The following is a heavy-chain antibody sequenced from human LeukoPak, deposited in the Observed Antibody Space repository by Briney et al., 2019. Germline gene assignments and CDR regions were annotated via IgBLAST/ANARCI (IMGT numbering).Heavy chain of an antibody. Sequence: PGGSLRLSFAASGFTFSSYSMNWVRQAPGKGLEWVSSISSSSSYIYYADSVKGRCTISRDNAKNSLYLQMNSLRAEDTAVYYCARDKIAVAGSPRSDYWGQGTLVTVSS. D-gene: IGHD6-19*01. CDR2: ISSSSSYI. CDR1: GFTFSSYS. CDR3: ARDKIAVAGSPRSDY. V-gene: IGHV3-21*01. J-gene: IGHJ4*02.